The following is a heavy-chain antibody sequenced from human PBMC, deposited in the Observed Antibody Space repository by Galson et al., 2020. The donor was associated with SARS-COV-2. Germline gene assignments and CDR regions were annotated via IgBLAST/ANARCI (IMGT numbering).Heavy chain of an antibody. V-gene: IGHV3-74*01. CDR1: GFSFSSYW. Sequence: GGSLRLSCAASGFSFSSYWMHWVRQAPGKGLVWVSRIKSDGSIRTYADSVKGRFTISRDNAKNTLYLQMNSLRAEDTAVYYCAREDLYCINGRCYLGPIDIWGQGTMVTVSS. CDR3: AREDLYCINGRCYLGPIDI. CDR2: IKSDGSIR. J-gene: IGHJ3*02. D-gene: IGHD1-20*01.